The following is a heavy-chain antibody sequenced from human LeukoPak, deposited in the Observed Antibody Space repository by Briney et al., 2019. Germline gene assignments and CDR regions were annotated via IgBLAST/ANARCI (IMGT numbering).Heavy chain of an antibody. CDR2: IYYSGST. CDR3: ARPLGYCSSTSCYSPAHMDV. D-gene: IGHD2-2*01. CDR1: GGSISSSSYY. Sequence: ETLSLTCTVXGGSISSSSYYWGWIRQPPGKGLEWIGSIYYSGSTYYNPSLKSRVTISVDTSKNQFSLKLSSVIAADTAVYYCARPLGYCSSTSCYSPAHMDVWGQGTTVTVSS. V-gene: IGHV4-39*01. J-gene: IGHJ6*02.